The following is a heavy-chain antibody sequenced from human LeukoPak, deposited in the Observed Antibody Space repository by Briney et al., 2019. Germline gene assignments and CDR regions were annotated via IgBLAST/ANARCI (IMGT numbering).Heavy chain of an antibody. Sequence: GASVKVSCKASGYTFTSYGISWVRQAPGQGLEWMGWMNPKSGNTGHAQKFQGRVTITRGTSISTVYMELSSLRSEDTAVYFCARVDGSPDYWGQGTLVTVSS. V-gene: IGHV1-8*03. CDR2: MNPKSGNT. CDR1: GYTFTSYG. CDR3: ARVDGSPDY. J-gene: IGHJ4*02. D-gene: IGHD2-15*01.